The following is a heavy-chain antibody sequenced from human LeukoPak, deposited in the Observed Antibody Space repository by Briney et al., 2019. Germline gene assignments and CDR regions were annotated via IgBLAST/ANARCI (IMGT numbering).Heavy chain of an antibody. V-gene: IGHV1-8*01. J-gene: IGHJ3*02. CDR2: MNPNSGNT. CDR3: ARAEAGSYFAFDI. D-gene: IGHD1-26*01. Sequence: ASVKVSCKTSGYTFTNYDINWVRQATGQGLEWMGWMNPNSGNTGYAQKFQGRVTMTRNISTSTAYMELSSLRSEDTAVYYCARAEAGSYFAFDIWGPGTMVTVSS. CDR1: GYTFTNYD.